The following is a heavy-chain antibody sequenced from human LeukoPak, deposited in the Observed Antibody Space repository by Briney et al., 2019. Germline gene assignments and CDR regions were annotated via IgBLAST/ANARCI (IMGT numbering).Heavy chain of an antibody. D-gene: IGHD3-10*01. Sequence: GGSLRLSCAASGFTFSSYAMSWVRQAPGKGLEWVSAISGSGGSTYYADSVKGRFTISRDNSKNTLYLQMNSLRAEDTAVYYCARCMVRGEGKNFDYWGQGTLATVSS. J-gene: IGHJ4*02. V-gene: IGHV3-23*01. CDR1: GFTFSSYA. CDR2: ISGSGGST. CDR3: ARCMVRGEGKNFDY.